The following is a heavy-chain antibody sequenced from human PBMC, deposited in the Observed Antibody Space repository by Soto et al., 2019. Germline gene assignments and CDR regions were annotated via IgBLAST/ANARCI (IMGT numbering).Heavy chain of an antibody. J-gene: IGHJ6*02. CDR2: IYYSGST. Sequence: SETLSLTCTFSGCSISSYYWIWIRQPPGKGLEWIGYIYYSGSTNYNPSLKSRVTISVDTSKNQFSLKLSSVTAADTAVYYCARLKRGYSYGWDYYYYGMDVWGQGTTVTVSS. V-gene: IGHV4-59*08. CDR1: GCSISSYY. CDR3: ARLKRGYSYGWDYYYYGMDV. D-gene: IGHD5-18*01.